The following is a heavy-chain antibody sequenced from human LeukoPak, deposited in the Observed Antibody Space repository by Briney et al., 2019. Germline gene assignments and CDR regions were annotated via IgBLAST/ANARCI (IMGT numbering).Heavy chain of an antibody. CDR1: GYTFTSYY. CDR3: AREGFGLYYFDSSGAFDI. V-gene: IGHV1-46*01. D-gene: IGHD3-22*01. Sequence: ASVKVSCKASGYTFTSYYMHWVRQAPGQGLEWMGIINPSGGSTSYAQKFQGRVTMTRDMSTSTVYVELSSLRSDDTAVYYCAREGFGLYYFDSSGAFDIWGQGTMVTVSS. CDR2: INPSGGST. J-gene: IGHJ3*02.